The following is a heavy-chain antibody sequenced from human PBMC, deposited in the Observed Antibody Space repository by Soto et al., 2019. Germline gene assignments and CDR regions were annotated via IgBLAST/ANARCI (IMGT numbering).Heavy chain of an antibody. CDR1: GYTFTSYD. V-gene: IGHV1-8*01. CDR2: MNPNSGNT. CDR3: AREVAGKFDY. J-gene: IGHJ4*02. Sequence: ASVKVSCKASGYTFTSYDINWVRQATGQGLEWMGWMNPNSGNTAYAQKFQGRVTMTRSTSITTAYMELSSLRSEDTAVYYCAREVAGKFDYWGQGTLVTAPQ. D-gene: IGHD2-15*01.